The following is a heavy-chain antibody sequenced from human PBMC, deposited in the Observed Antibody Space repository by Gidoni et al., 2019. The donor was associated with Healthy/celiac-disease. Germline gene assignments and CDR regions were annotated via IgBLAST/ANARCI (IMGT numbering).Heavy chain of an antibody. CDR1: GGTFSSYA. J-gene: IGHJ6*02. CDR2: IIPIFGTA. Sequence: QVQLVQSGAEVKKPGSSVKVSCKASGGTFSSYAISWVRPAPGQGLEWMGGIIPIFGTANYAQKFQGRVTITADESTSTAYMELSSLRSEDTAVYYCARTSDYGDYVPYYYGMDVWGQGTTVTVSS. V-gene: IGHV1-69*01. CDR3: ARTSDYGDYVPYYYGMDV. D-gene: IGHD4-17*01.